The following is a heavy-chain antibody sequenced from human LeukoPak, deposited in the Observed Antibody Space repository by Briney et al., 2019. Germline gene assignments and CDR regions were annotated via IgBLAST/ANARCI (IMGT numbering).Heavy chain of an antibody. CDR1: GFILSSYS. CDR3: ATRPSYYYDNSGFTPLDS. J-gene: IGHJ4*02. D-gene: IGHD3-22*01. V-gene: IGHV3-48*02. CDR2: ISSSSRTI. Sequence: GGSLRLSCAASGFILSSYSMNWVRQAPGKGLEWISYISSSSRTIYYADSVKGRFTISRANAKNSLYLQMNSLRDEDTAVYYCATRPSYYYDNSGFTPLDSWGQGTLVTVST.